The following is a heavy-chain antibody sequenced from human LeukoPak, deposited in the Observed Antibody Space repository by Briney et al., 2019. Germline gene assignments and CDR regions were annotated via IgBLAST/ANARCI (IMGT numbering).Heavy chain of an antibody. V-gene: IGHV3-21*01. CDR2: ITSSSGYM. D-gene: IGHD3-10*01. CDR3: ARPAYGGAFDI. CDR1: GFTFSSYT. Sequence: GGSLRLSCAASGFTFSSYTMNWVRQAPGKGLEWVSAITSSSGYMYYADSVKGRFTISRDNAKNSLYLQMNSLRSEDTAVYYCARPAYGGAFDIWGQGTVVTVSS. J-gene: IGHJ3*02.